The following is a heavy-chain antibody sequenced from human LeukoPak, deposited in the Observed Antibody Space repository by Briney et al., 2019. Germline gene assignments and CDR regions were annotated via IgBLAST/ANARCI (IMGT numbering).Heavy chain of an antibody. D-gene: IGHD3-3*01. V-gene: IGHV4-61*02. CDR2: IYTSGST. J-gene: IGHJ6*02. Sequence: SQTLSLTCTVSGGSISSGSYYWSWIRQPAGKGLEWIGRIYTSGSTNYNPSLKSRVTISVDTSKNQFSLKLSSVTAADTAVYYCARGPYDFWSGHYTPDYYYYYGMDVWGQGTTVTVSS. CDR3: ARGPYDFWSGHYTPDYYYYYGMDV. CDR1: GGSISSGSYY.